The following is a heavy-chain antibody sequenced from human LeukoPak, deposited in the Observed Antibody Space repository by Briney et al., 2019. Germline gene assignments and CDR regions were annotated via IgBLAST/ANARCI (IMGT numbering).Heavy chain of an antibody. CDR2: IYYSGST. CDR3: ASSGYSYGYAFDY. J-gene: IGHJ4*02. Sequence: TETLSLTCTVSGGSISSYYWSWIRQPPGKGLEWIGYIYYSGSTNYNPSLESRVTISVDTSKNQFSLKLSSVTAADTAVYYCASSGYSYGYAFDYWGQGTLVTVSS. D-gene: IGHD5-18*01. CDR1: GGSISSYY. V-gene: IGHV4-59*01.